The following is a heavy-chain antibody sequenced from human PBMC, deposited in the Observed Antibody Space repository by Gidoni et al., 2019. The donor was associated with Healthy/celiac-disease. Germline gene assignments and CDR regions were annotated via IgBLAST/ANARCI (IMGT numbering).Heavy chain of an antibody. Sequence: QVQLVESGGGVVQPGGSLRLPCSGSGFTFSSYGMHWVRQAPGKGLEWVAVIWYDGSNKYYADSVKGRFTISRDNSKNTLYLQMNSLRAEDTAVYYCARDLPLDYWGQGTLVTVSS. V-gene: IGHV3-33*01. CDR2: IWYDGSNK. CDR1: GFTFSSYG. J-gene: IGHJ4*02. CDR3: ARDLPLDY.